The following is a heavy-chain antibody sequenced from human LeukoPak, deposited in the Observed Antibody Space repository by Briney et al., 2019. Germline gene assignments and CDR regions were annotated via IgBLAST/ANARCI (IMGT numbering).Heavy chain of an antibody. CDR1: GFTFSSYA. J-gene: IGHJ3*02. Sequence: GGSLRLSCAASGFTFSSYAMHWVRQAPGKGLEWVSYIGWSTSSIYYADSVKGRFTISRDNAENSLYLQMNSLRDEDTAVYFCARDTSYAFDIWGQGTMVTVSS. CDR2: IGWSTSSI. D-gene: IGHD3-16*01. CDR3: ARDTSYAFDI. V-gene: IGHV3-48*02.